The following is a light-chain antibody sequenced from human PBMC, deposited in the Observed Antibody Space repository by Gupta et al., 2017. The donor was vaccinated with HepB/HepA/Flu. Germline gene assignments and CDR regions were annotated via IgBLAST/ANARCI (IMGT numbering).Light chain of an antibody. CDR2: GNN. J-gene: IGLJ3*02. CDR3: AAWDDSLSGFWV. Sequence: QSVVTQPPSASGTPGQRVTISCSGSGSNLEINTVNWFQKLPGKAPKLLISGNNQRPSGVPDRFSGSRSGTSASLAISGLQPEDGGDYYCAAWDDSLSGFWVFGGGTKLTVL. CDR1: GSNLEINT. V-gene: IGLV1-44*01.